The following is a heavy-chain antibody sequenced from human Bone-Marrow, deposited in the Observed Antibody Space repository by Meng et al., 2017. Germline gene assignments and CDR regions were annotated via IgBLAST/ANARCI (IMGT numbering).Heavy chain of an antibody. CDR1: GFSFDSYT. Sequence: GESLKISCAASGFSFDSYTMSWVRQPPGTGLEWVSSIGSSSTSKYYADSLKGRFTISRDNAKNSLFLQMNSLRADDTALYYCARVPTTLTTGYFDSLGQGALVTVSS. CDR2: IGSSSTSK. D-gene: IGHD4-17*01. J-gene: IGHJ4*02. V-gene: IGHV3-21*06. CDR3: ARVPTTLTTGYFDS.